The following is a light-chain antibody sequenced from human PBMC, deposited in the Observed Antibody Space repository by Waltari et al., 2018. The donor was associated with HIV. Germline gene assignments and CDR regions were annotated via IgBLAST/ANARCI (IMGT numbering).Light chain of an antibody. CDR1: SSDVGGYHY. CDR3: CSYAGSYTYV. CDR2: DVS. J-gene: IGLJ1*01. V-gene: IGLV2-11*01. Sequence: QSALTQPRSVSGSPGQSVTISCTGTSSDVGGYHYVSGDQQHPGKAPKLVIYDVSKRTSGVPDRFSGSKSANTASLTISGLQAEDEADYYCCSYAGSYTYVFGTGTKVTVL.